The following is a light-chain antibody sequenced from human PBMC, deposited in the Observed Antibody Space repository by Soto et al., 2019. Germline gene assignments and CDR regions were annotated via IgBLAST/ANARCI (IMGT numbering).Light chain of an antibody. Sequence: QSALTQPASVSGSPGQSIIISCTGTSTDVGGYNFVSWYQHHPGKAPKLMIYEVSNRPSGVSNRFSGSKSGNTASLTISGLQSEDESKYFCTSFTTSGIYVSVTGTKVTVL. CDR1: STDVGGYNF. CDR2: EVS. J-gene: IGLJ1*01. V-gene: IGLV2-14*01. CDR3: TSFTTSGIYV.